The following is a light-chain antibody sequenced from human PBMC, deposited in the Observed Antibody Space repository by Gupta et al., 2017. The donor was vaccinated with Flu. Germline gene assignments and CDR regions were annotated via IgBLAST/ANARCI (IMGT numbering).Light chain of an antibody. Sequence: QSVLTQPPSVSGAPGQRITISCTGSSSNIGAGYDVQWYQQLPGPAPKLLIYVNTNRHSAAPARFSGSKSATSASVAITCVQAEDEADYYCQSQDSSRSSYVFGSGTKLTVL. V-gene: IGLV1-40*01. CDR3: QSQDSSRSSYV. CDR1: SSNIGAGYD. J-gene: IGLJ1*01. CDR2: VNT.